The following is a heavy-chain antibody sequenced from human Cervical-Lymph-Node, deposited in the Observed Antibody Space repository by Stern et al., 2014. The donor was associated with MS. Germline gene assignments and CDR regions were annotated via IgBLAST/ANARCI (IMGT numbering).Heavy chain of an antibody. CDR3: ARDNRIAVAGTYYYYGMDV. CDR2: INPNSGGT. J-gene: IGHJ6*02. D-gene: IGHD6-19*01. CDR1: GYTFTGYY. Sequence: QLVQSGAEVKKPGASGKVSCKASGYTFTGYYMHWVRQAPGQGLEWMGWINPNSGGTNYAQKFQGWVTMTRDTSISTAYMELSRLRSDDTAVYYCARDNRIAVAGTYYYYGMDVWGQGTTVTVSS. V-gene: IGHV1-2*04.